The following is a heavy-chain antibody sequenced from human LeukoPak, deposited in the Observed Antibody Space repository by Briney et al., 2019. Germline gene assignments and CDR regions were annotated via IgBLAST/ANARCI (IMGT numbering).Heavy chain of an antibody. Sequence: GASVKVSCKASGFTFTISAVQWVRQARGQRLEWIGWIVVGSGNTNYAQKFQERVTITRDMSTSTAYMELSSLRSEDTAVYYCAADAKDYYYGMDVWGQGTTVTVSS. CDR1: GFTFTISA. CDR3: AADAKDYYYGMDV. V-gene: IGHV1-58*01. CDR2: IVVGSGNT. J-gene: IGHJ6*02.